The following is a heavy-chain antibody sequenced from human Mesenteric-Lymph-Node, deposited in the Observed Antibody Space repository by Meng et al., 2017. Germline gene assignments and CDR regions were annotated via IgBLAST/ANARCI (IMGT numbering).Heavy chain of an antibody. CDR3: ARDVVVPAALTVRIDY. V-gene: IGHV1-3*01. CDR1: GYTFTSYA. CDR2: INGGNGKT. Sequence: VQLGHAGAEVKKPGASVKVSCKASGYTFTSYAIHWVRQAPGQRLEWMGWINGGNGKTKYSQKFQGRVTITRDTSASTAYMELSSLRSEDTAVYYCARDVVVPAALTVRIDYWGQGTLVTVSS. D-gene: IGHD2-2*01. J-gene: IGHJ4*02.